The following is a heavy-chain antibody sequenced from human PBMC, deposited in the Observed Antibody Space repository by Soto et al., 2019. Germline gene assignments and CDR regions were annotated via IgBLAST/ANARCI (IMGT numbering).Heavy chain of an antibody. J-gene: IGHJ6*02. D-gene: IGHD2-2*01. CDR2: IVVGSGNT. Sequence: GASVKVSCKASGFTFTSSAVQWVRQARGQRLEWIGWIVVGSGNTNYAQKFQERVTITRDMSTSTAYMELSSLRSEDTAVYYCAADTAGPAATSYYYYGMDVWGQGTTVTVSS. CDR1: GFTFTSSA. CDR3: AADTAGPAATSYYYYGMDV. V-gene: IGHV1-58*01.